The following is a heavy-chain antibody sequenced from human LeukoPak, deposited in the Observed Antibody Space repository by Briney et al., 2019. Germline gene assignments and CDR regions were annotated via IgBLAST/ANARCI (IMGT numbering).Heavy chain of an antibody. D-gene: IGHD1-26*01. CDR3: AKAGFVGTNDFDY. V-gene: IGHV3-33*06. CDR1: GFTLRSYG. CDR2: IWYDGRSK. Sequence: GGSLRLSCAASGFTLRSYGMHWVRQAPGKGLEWVAVIWYDGRSKYYADSVKGRFTISRDNSKNTLCLQMNSLRAEDTAMYYCAKAGFVGTNDFDYWGQGTLVTVSS. J-gene: IGHJ4*02.